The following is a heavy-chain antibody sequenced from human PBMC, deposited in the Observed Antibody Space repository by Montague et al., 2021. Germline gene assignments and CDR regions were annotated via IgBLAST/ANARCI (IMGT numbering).Heavy chain of an antibody. J-gene: IGHJ4*02. CDR3: ARARITGTTTPLDY. V-gene: IGHV4-39*01. D-gene: IGHD1/OR15-1a*01. CDR1: GGSISGTSHY. Sequence: SETLSLTCTVSGGSISGTSHYWDWIRQPPGKGLEWIGTFYSGGNTYYNPALKSRVSISADTSNNQFSLKLHSVTAADTAVYFCARARITGTTTPLDYWGQGTPVIVSS. CDR2: FYSGGNT.